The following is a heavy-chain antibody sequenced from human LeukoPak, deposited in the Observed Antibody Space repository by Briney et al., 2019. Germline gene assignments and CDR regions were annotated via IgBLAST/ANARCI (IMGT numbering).Heavy chain of an antibody. CDR2: ISSSGSTI. J-gene: IGHJ6*03. D-gene: IGHD3-10*01. CDR1: GLTFSSYE. Sequence: GSLRLSCAASGLTFSSYEMNWVRQAPGKGLEWVSYISSSGSTIYYADSVKGRFTISRDNAKNSLYLQMNSLRAEDTAVYYCVRDRGTYYYGSGSYSSSDYYMDVWGKGTTVTVSS. CDR3: VRDRGTYYYGSGSYSSSDYYMDV. V-gene: IGHV3-48*03.